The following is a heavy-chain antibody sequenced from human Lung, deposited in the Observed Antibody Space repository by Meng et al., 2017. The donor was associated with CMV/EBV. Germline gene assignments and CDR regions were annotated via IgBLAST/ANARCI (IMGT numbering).Heavy chain of an antibody. V-gene: IGHV4-39*07. CDR3: ARDLNSYCSSTSCYINWFDP. D-gene: IGHD2-2*02. Sequence: SXTLSLXCTVSGGSISSSSYYWGWIRQPPGKGLEWIGSIYYSGSTYYNPSLKSRVTISVDTSKNQFSLKLSSVTAADTAVYYCARDLNSYCSSTSCYINWFDPWXPGTXVTVSS. CDR1: GGSISSSSYY. J-gene: IGHJ5*02. CDR2: IYYSGST.